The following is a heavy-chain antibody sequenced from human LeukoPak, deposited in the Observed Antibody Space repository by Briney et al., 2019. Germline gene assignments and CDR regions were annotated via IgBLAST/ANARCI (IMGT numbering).Heavy chain of an antibody. CDR1: GFTFSRYA. J-gene: IGHJ4*02. CDR3: AKGDCTGGSCLPFDY. V-gene: IGHV3-23*01. D-gene: IGHD2-15*01. CDR2: ISGTGGTT. Sequence: GRSLRLSCAASGFTFSRYAMSWVRRAPGKGLEWVSTISGTGGTTYYADSVKGRFTISRDNSKNTLYLQMNSLRAEDTAVYYCAKGDCTGGSCLPFDYWGQGTLVTVSS.